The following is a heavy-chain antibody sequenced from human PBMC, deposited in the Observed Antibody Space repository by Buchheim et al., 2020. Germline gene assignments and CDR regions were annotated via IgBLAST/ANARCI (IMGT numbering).Heavy chain of an antibody. CDR2: ISSSSSTI. J-gene: IGHJ4*02. V-gene: IGHV3-48*01. D-gene: IGHD3-10*01. CDR1: GFTFSTYS. CDR3: ARGRSYGSGPDAGIDY. Sequence: EVQLVESGGGLVQPGGSLRLSCAASGFTFSTYSMNWVRQAPGKGLEWVSYISSSSSTIYYADSVKGRFTISRDNAKHSLYLQMNSLRAEDTAVYYCARGRSYGSGPDAGIDYWGQGTL.